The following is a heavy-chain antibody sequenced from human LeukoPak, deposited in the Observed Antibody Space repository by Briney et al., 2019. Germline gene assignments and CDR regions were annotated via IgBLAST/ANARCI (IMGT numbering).Heavy chain of an antibody. Sequence: GGSLRLSCAASGVTFSSYWMSWVRQAPGKGLEWVANIKQDGSEKYYVDSVKGRFTISRDNAKNSLYLQMNSLRAEDTAVYYCARRLGRGHFDYWGQGTLVTVSS. V-gene: IGHV3-7*01. CDR2: IKQDGSEK. D-gene: IGHD3-9*01. CDR3: ARRLGRGHFDY. J-gene: IGHJ4*02. CDR1: GVTFSSYW.